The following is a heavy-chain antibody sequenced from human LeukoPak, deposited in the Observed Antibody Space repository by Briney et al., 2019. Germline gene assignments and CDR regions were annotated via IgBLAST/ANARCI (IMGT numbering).Heavy chain of an antibody. Sequence: KTSETLSLTCTVSGGSISSSSYYWGWIRQPPGKGLEWIGEIYHSGSTNYNPSLKSRVTISVDKSKNQFSLKLSSVTAADTAVYYCARAEWELLRSRRRGLDYWGQGTLVTVSS. V-gene: IGHV4-39*07. CDR1: GGSISSSSYY. CDR3: ARAEWELLRSRRRGLDY. CDR2: IYHSGST. J-gene: IGHJ4*02. D-gene: IGHD1-26*01.